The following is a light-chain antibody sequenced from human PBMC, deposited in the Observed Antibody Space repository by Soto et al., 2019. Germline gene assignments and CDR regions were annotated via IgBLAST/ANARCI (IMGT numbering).Light chain of an antibody. CDR2: WAS. CDR1: QSVLYSSNNKNY. Sequence: DIVMTRSPDSLAVSLGERATINCKSSQSVLYSSNNKNYLAWYQQKPGQPPKLLIYWASTRESGVPDRFSGSGSGTDFTLTISSLQAEDVAVYYCQQCYSTPPTFGQGTKVEIK. CDR3: QQCYSTPPT. V-gene: IGKV4-1*01. J-gene: IGKJ1*01.